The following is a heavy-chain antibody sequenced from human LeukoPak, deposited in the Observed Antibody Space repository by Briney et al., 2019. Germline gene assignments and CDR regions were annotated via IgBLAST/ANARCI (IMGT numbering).Heavy chain of an antibody. V-gene: IGHV3-7*01. CDR2: IKQDGSEK. D-gene: IGHD2-15*01. J-gene: IGHJ1*01. CDR1: GFTFSTYW. Sequence: GGSLGLSCAASGFTFSTYWMSWVRQAPGKGLEWVANIKQDGSEKYYVDSVKGRFTISRDNAKNSLYLQMNSLRAEDTAVFYCASGYCSGGTCYSAIFQHWGQGILVTVSS. CDR3: ASGYCSGGTCYSAIFQH.